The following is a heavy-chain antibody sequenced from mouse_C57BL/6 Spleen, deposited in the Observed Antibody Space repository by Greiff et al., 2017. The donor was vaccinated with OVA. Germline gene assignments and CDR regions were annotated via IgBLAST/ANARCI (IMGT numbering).Heavy chain of an antibody. Sequence: EVKLQQSGPELVKPGASVKISCKASGYTFTDYYMNWVKQSHGKSLEWIGDINPNNGGNSYKQKFKGKDTLTVDKSSSTAYMELRSLTSEDSAVYYCARGEGYDGYSYYFDYWGQGTTLTVSS. CDR2: INPNNGGN. D-gene: IGHD2-3*01. CDR1: GYTFTDYY. CDR3: ARGEGYDGYSYYFDY. J-gene: IGHJ2*01. V-gene: IGHV1-26*01.